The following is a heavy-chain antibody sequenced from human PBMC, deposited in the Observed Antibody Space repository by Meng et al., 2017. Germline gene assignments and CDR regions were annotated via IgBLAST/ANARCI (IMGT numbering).Heavy chain of an antibody. CDR1: GYTFTSYD. CDR3: ARGTYSSGSITHY. Sequence: ASAKVSCKASGYTFTSYDINWVRQATGQGLEWMGWMNPNSGNTGYAQKFQGRVTMTRNTSISTAYMELSSLRSEDTAVYYCARGTYSSGSITHYWGQGTLVTVSS. CDR2: MNPNSGNT. D-gene: IGHD6-19*01. J-gene: IGHJ4*02. V-gene: IGHV1-8*01.